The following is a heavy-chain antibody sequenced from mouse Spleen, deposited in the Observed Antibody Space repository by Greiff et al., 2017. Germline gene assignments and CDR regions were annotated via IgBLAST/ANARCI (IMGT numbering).Heavy chain of an antibody. J-gene: IGHJ4*01. CDR3: PYGNSPGSYAMDY. CDR1: GFNIKDDY. V-gene: IGHV14-2*01. Sequence: EVQLQQSGAELVRPGASVKLSCTASGFNIKDDYMHWVKQRTEQGLEWIGRIDPEDGETKYAPKFQGKATITADTSSNTAYLQLSSLTSEDTAVYYCPYGNSPGSYAMDYWGQGTSVTVSS. D-gene: IGHD2-1*01. CDR2: IDPEDGET.